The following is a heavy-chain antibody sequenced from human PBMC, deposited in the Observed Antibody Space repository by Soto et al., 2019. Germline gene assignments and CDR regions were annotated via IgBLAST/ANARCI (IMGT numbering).Heavy chain of an antibody. V-gene: IGHV3-30*03. CDR1: GFTFSSYG. J-gene: IGHJ4*02. CDR3: ALPEGDDSSGYYDY. CDR2: ISYDGSNK. D-gene: IGHD3-22*01. Sequence: GGSLRLSCAASGFTFSSYGMHWVRQAPGKGLEWVAVISYDGSNKYYADSVKGRFTISRDNSKNTLYLQMNGLRAEDTAVYYCALPEGDDSSGYYDYWGQGTLVTVSS.